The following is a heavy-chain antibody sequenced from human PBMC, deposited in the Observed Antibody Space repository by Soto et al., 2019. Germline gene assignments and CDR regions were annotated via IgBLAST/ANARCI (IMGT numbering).Heavy chain of an antibody. J-gene: IGHJ4*02. V-gene: IGHV3-21*01. Sequence: EVQLVESGGGLVKPGGSLRLSCEGSGFTFSSSTMTWVRQAPGKGLEWVSSISSSSSYIYQPDSLKGRFTISRDNAKKSVFLDVSSLRAEDTAVYYCVRDLGELFAIWGQGTPVSVSS. CDR1: GFTFSSST. D-gene: IGHD2-8*01. CDR3: VRDLGELFAI. CDR2: ISSSSSYI.